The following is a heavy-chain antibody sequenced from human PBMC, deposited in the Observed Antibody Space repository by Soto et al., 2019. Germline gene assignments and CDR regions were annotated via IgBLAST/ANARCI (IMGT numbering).Heavy chain of an antibody. CDR1: GFSLSTSGVG. J-gene: IGHJ3*02. CDR2: IYWNDDK. V-gene: IGHV2-5*01. CDR3: AHRRYYYCSGGSCYSDFDI. Sequence: SGPTLVNPTQTLTLTCTFSGFSLSTSGVGVGWIRQPPGKALEWLALIYWNDDKRYSPSLKSRLTITKDTSKNQVVLTMTNMDPVDTATYYCAHRRYYYCSGGSCYSDFDIWGQGTMVTRLL. D-gene: IGHD2-15*01.